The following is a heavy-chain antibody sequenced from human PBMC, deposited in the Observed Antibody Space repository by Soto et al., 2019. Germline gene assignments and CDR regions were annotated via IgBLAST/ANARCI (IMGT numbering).Heavy chain of an antibody. CDR1: GGSFSGYY. V-gene: IGHV4-34*01. CDR3: ARGGYGGGVGDY. CDR2: INHSGST. J-gene: IGHJ4*02. D-gene: IGHD5-12*01. Sequence: SETLSLTCAVYGGSFSGYYWSWIRQPPGKGLEWIGEINHSGSTNYNPSLKSRVTISVDTSKNQFSLKLSSVTAADTAVYYCARGGYGGGVGDYWGQGTLVTVSS.